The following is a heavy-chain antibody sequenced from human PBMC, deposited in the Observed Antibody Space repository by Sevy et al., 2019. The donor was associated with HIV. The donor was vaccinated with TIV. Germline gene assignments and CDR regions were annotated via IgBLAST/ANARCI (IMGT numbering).Heavy chain of an antibody. CDR1: GFTFGDYA. CDR3: TRGGSYDFWSGYSKTKTNFDY. V-gene: IGHV3-49*03. J-gene: IGHJ4*02. D-gene: IGHD3-3*01. Sequence: GSLRLSCTASGFTFGDYAMSWFRQAPGKGLEWVGFIRSKAYGGTTEYAASVKGRFTISRDDSKSIAYLQMNSLKTEDTAVYYCTRGGSYDFWSGYSKTKTNFDYWGQGTLVTVSS. CDR2: IRSKAYGGTT.